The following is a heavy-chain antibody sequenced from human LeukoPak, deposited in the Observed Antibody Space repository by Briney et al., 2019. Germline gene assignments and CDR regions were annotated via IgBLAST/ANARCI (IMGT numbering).Heavy chain of an antibody. CDR1: GFTFSSYE. V-gene: IGHV3-7*01. Sequence: QPGGSLRLSCAASGFTFSSYEMNWVRQAPGKGLEWVANIKQDGSEKYYVDSVKGRFTISRDDAKNLLYLDMNSLRAEDTAVYYCARGHTAVTRHFDFWGQGTLVTVSS. D-gene: IGHD4-17*01. CDR2: IKQDGSEK. J-gene: IGHJ4*02. CDR3: ARGHTAVTRHFDF.